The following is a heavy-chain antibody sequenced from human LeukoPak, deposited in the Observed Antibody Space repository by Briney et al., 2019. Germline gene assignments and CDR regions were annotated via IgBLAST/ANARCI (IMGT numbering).Heavy chain of an antibody. CDR2: ISPNSGGT. V-gene: IGHV1-2*02. D-gene: IGHD3-16*01. CDR1: GYTFTGYY. J-gene: IGHJ3*02. Sequence: GASVKVSCKASGYTFTGYYMHWVRQAPGQGLEWMGWISPNSGGTKYAQKFQGRVTMTRDTSISTAYMELSRLRSDDTAVYYCARERGGSFDIWGQGTMVTVAS. CDR3: ARERGGSFDI.